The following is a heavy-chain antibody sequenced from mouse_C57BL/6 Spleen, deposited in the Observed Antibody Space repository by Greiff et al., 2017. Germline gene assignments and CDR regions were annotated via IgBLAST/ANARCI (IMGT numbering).Heavy chain of an antibody. J-gene: IGHJ4*01. CDR2: ISSGSSTI. CDR1: GFTFSDYG. Sequence: EVQLVESGGGLVKPGGSLKLSCAASGFTFSDYGMHWVRQAPEKGLEWVAYISSGSSTIYYADPVKGRFTISKDNAKNTLFLQMTSLRSEDTAMYYCARQGKYAMDDWGQGTSVTVSS. V-gene: IGHV5-17*01. CDR3: ARQGKYAMDD.